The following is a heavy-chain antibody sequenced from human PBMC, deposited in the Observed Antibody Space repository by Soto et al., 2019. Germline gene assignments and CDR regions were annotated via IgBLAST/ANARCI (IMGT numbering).Heavy chain of an antibody. D-gene: IGHD1-1*01. V-gene: IGHV3-7*03. CDR1: GFTFSSYW. CDR3: ARVGWNHYYYYYGMDV. Sequence: GGSLRLSCAASGFTFSSYWMSWVRQAPGKGLEWVANIKQDGSEKYYVDSVKGRFTISRDNAKNSLYLQMNSLRAEDTAVYYCARVGWNHYYYYYGMDVWGQGTAVTVSS. CDR2: IKQDGSEK. J-gene: IGHJ6*02.